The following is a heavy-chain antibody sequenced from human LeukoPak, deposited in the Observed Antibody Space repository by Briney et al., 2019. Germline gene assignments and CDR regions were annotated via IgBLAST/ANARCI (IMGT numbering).Heavy chain of an antibody. CDR1: GFTFSSYA. V-gene: IGHV3-64D*09. CDR3: VKRSGLYFDY. D-gene: IGHD1-26*01. Sequence: GGSLRLSCSGSGFTFSSYAIHWVRQAPGKGLQYVSGISSNGGNTYNADSVKGRFAISRDNSKNTVDLQMSSLRAEDTAVYYCVKRSGLYFDYWGQGTLVTVSS. CDR2: ISSNGGNT. J-gene: IGHJ4*02.